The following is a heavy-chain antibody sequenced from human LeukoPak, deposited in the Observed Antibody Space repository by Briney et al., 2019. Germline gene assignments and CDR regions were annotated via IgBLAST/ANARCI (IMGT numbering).Heavy chain of an antibody. CDR3: TTDTRGRASDAFDI. Sequence: GGSLRLSCAASGVTFSNAWMSWVRQAPGKGLEWVGRIKSKTDGGTTDYAAPVKGRFTNSRDDSKNTLYLQMNSLKTQDTAVYYCTTDTRGRASDAFDIWGQGTMVTVSS. V-gene: IGHV3-15*01. CDR1: GVTFSNAW. J-gene: IGHJ3*02. CDR2: IKSKTDGGTT. D-gene: IGHD1-14*01.